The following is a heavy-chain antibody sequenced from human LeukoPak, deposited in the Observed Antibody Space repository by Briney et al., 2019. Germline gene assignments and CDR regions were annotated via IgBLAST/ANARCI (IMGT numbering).Heavy chain of an antibody. CDR2: INWNGGST. V-gene: IGHV3-20*01. Sequence: PGGSLRLSCAASGFTFDDYGMSWVRQAPGKGLEWVSGINWNGGSTGYADSVKGRFTISRDNAKNSLYLQMNSLRAEDTALYHCARGLGYCSSTSCPRYYFDYWGQGTPVTVSS. D-gene: IGHD2-2*01. CDR3: ARGLGYCSSTSCPRYYFDY. J-gene: IGHJ4*02. CDR1: GFTFDDYG.